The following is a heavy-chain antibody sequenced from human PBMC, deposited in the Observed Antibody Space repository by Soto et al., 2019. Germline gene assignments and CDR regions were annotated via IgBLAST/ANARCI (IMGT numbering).Heavy chain of an antibody. CDR2: ISYDGSNK. V-gene: IGHV3-30-3*01. D-gene: IGHD3-3*02. CDR1: GFTFSSYA. Sequence: GGSLRLSCAASGFTFSSYAMHWVRQAPGKGLEWVAVISYDGSNKYYADSVKGRFTISRDNSKNTLYLQMNSLRAEDTAVYYCARDIGRNDAIFGFDYWGQGTLVTVSS. CDR3: ARDIGRNDAIFGFDY. J-gene: IGHJ4*02.